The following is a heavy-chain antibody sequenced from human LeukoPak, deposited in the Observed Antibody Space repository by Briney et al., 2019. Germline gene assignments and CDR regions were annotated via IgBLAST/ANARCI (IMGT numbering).Heavy chain of an antibody. CDR2: ISTDGSVT. J-gene: IGHJ4*02. CDR1: GFTFSNYW. V-gene: IGHV3-7*01. CDR3: VRSIDY. Sequence: GGSLRLSCAASGFTFSNYWMSWVRQAPGRGLEWAANISTDGSVTFYVDSVEGRFTISRDNAKNSLYPQMNSLRAEDTAVYYCVRSIDYWGQGTLVTVSS.